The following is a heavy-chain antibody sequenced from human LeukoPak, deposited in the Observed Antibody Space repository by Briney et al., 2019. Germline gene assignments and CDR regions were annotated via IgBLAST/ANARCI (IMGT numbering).Heavy chain of an antibody. CDR2: ISGSGGST. CDR1: GFTFSSYA. Sequence: PGGSLRLSCAASGFTFSSYAMSWVRQAPGKGLEWVSAISGSGGSTYYADSVKGRFTISRDNSKNTLYLQMNSLRAEDTAVYYCAKAGGRYYDILTGDYWGQGTLVTVSS. CDR3: AKAGGRYYDILTGDY. V-gene: IGHV3-23*01. D-gene: IGHD3-9*01. J-gene: IGHJ4*02.